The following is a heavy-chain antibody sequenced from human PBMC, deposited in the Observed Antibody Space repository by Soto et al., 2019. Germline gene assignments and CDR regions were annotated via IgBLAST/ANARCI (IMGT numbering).Heavy chain of an antibody. V-gene: IGHV5-51*01. CDR3: ASHAESEVDGMDF. J-gene: IGHJ6*02. D-gene: IGHD1-26*01. CDR1: VYSFTSYW. Sequence: PGESLKISCKGSVYSFTSYWIGWVRQMPVKGLEWMGLIYPGDSDTRYSPSFQGQVTISADKSISTAYLQWSSLKASDTAMYYCASHAESEVDGMDFWGQGSTVTVSS. CDR2: IYPGDSDT.